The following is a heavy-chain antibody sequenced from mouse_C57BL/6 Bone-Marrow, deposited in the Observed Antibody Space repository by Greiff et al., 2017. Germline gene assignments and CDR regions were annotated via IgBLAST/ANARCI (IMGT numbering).Heavy chain of an antibody. Sequence: EVKLMESGPGLVKPSQSLSLTCSVTGYSITSGYYWNWIRQFPGNKLEWMGYISYDGSNNYNPSLKNRISITRDTSKNQFFLKLNSVTTEDTATYYCARAPAYYSNYYAMDYWGQGTSVTVSS. CDR1: GYSITSGYY. CDR3: ARAPAYYSNYYAMDY. V-gene: IGHV3-6*01. CDR2: ISYDGSN. D-gene: IGHD2-5*01. J-gene: IGHJ4*01.